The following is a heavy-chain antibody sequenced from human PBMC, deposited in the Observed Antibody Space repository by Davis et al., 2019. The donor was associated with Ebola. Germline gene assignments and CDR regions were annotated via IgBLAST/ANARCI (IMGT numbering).Heavy chain of an antibody. D-gene: IGHD3-3*01. V-gene: IGHV3-53*01. CDR3: AKSGLSFGVVKYHYGMDV. CDR1: GFTVSSNY. Sequence: PGGSLRLSCAASGFTVSSNYMSWVRQAPGKGLEWVSVIYSGGSTYYADSVKGRFTISRDNSEKTLYLQMNSLRAEDTAIYYCAKSGLSFGVVKYHYGMDVWGKGTTVTVSS. J-gene: IGHJ6*04. CDR2: IYSGGST.